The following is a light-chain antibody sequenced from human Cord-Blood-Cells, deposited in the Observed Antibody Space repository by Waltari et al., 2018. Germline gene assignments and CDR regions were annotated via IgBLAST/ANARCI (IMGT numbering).Light chain of an antibody. CDR3: SSYTSSSTLVV. CDR1: SRDVGGLNN. J-gene: IGLJ2*01. Sequence: QSALTQPASVSGSPGQSITISCTGTSRDVGGLNNVSWYQPHPGKAPKLMIYDVSNRPSGVSNRFSGSKPGNTASLTISGLQAEDEADYYCSSYTSSSTLVVFGGGTKLTVL. V-gene: IGLV2-14*01. CDR2: DVS.